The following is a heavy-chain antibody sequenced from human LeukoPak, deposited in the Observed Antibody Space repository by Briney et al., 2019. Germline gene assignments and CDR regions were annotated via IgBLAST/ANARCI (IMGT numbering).Heavy chain of an antibody. J-gene: IGHJ6*02. CDR1: GFTFSNAW. CDR2: IKSKADGGTT. D-gene: IGHD3-10*01. V-gene: IGHV3-15*01. Sequence: PGGSLRLSCAASGFTFSNAWMSWVRQAPGKGLEWVGRIKSKADGGTTDYTAPVKGRFTTSRDDSKNTLYLQMISLKTEDTAVYFCTTGPFDYYGSASYLANGMDVWGQGTTVTVSS. CDR3: TTGPFDYYGSASYLANGMDV.